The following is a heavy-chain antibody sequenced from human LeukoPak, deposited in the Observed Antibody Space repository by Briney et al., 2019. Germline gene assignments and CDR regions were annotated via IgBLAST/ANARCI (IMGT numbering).Heavy chain of an antibody. CDR2: IYSGGST. J-gene: IGHJ4*02. V-gene: IGHV3-66*01. CDR1: GFTVSSNY. CDR3: ARDPGITGREYY. D-gene: IGHD1-20*01. Sequence: GGSLRLSCAASGFTVSSNYMSWVRQAPGKGLEWVSVIYSGGSTYYADFVKGRFTISRDNSKNTLYLQMNSLRAEDTAVYYCARDPGITGREYYWGQGTLVTVSS.